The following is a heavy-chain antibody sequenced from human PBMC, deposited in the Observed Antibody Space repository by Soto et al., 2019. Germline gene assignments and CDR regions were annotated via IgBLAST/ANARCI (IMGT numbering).Heavy chain of an antibody. D-gene: IGHD1-26*01. CDR2: IDVGSANA. V-gene: IGHV1-58*01. CDR3: ATDVGGYIHGLARH. CDR1: GFTFSSSA. Sequence: QMKLVQSGPEVKKPATSVKVSCKPSGFTFSSSAVRWVRQARGHRLQWIGWIDVGSANANYAHMLQERVTISRDMSTSTAYMELSSLRPEDTAVYYSATDVGGYIHGLARHWGPGTLVTVSS. J-gene: IGHJ4*02.